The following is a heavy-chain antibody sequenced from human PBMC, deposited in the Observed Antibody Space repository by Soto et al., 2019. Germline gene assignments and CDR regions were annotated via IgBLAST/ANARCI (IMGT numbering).Heavy chain of an antibody. V-gene: IGHV3-13*01. Sequence: PGGSLRLSCAAFGFTFSSYDMHWVRQVTGKGLEWVSAIGTAGDTYYPGSVKGRFTISRENAKNSLYLQMNSLRAGDTAVYYCARDYCSGGSCYFEYWGQGTLVPVSS. CDR1: GFTFSSYD. CDR2: IGTAGDT. D-gene: IGHD2-15*01. CDR3: ARDYCSGGSCYFEY. J-gene: IGHJ4*02.